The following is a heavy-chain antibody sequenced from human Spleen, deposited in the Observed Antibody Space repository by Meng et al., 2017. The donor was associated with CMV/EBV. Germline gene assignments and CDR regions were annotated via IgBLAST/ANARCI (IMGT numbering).Heavy chain of an antibody. CDR1: GGSFSGYY. Sequence: QVQLQQLGAGLLKPSETLSLTCAVYGGSFSGYYWSWIRQPPGKGLEWIGEINHSGSTNYNPSLKSRVTISVDTSKNQFSLKLSSVTAADTAVYYCATGTTGFISYWGQGTLVTVSS. D-gene: IGHD4-17*01. CDR3: ATGTTGFISY. J-gene: IGHJ4*02. CDR2: INHSGST. V-gene: IGHV4-34*01.